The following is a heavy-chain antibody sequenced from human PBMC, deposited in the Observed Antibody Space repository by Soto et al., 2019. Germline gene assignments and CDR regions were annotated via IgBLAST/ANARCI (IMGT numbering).Heavy chain of an antibody. D-gene: IGHD6-25*01. CDR2: IYPNTETT. J-gene: IGHJ4*02. V-gene: IGHV1-2*02. Sequence: QVQLVQSGAETKNPGASLRVSCKASGYSFSGYYIQWVRQAPGQGPEWLGWIYPNTETTGSSKKFQGRVTMTSDMSTRTVYMELRDLKSDDTATYYCASLQTSGWPGVHWGQGTLVTVSS. CDR1: GYSFSGYY. CDR3: ASLQTSGWPGVH.